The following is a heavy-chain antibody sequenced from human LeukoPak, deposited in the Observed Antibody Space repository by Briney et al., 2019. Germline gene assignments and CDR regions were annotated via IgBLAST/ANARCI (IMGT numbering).Heavy chain of an antibody. V-gene: IGHV3-23*01. J-gene: IGHJ4*02. Sequence: PGRSLRLSCAASGFTLSSYAMSWVRQAPGKGLEWVSAISGSGGSTYYADSVKGRFTISRDSSKNTLYLQMNSLRAEDTAVYYCAKRVEGARSDSNYGGFDYWGQGTLVTVSS. CDR3: AKRVEGARSDSNYGGFDY. CDR2: ISGSGGST. CDR1: GFTLSSYA. D-gene: IGHD4-11*01.